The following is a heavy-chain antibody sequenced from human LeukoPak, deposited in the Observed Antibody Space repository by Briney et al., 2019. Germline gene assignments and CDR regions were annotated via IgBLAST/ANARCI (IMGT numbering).Heavy chain of an antibody. CDR1: GFTFSSYA. Sequence: GGSLRLSCAASGFTFSSYAMHWVRQAPGKGLEWVAVISYDGSNKYYADSVKGRFTISRDNSKNTLYLQMNSLRAEDTAAYYCARGNRKLGYCTNGVCFIDYWGQGTLVTVSS. CDR2: ISYDGSNK. J-gene: IGHJ4*02. V-gene: IGHV3-30*01. CDR3: ARGNRKLGYCTNGVCFIDY. D-gene: IGHD2-8*01.